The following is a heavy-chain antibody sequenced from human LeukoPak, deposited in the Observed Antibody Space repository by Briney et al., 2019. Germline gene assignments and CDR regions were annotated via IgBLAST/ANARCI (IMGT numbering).Heavy chain of an antibody. J-gene: IGHJ4*02. V-gene: IGHV3-66*01. CDR2: IYSGGST. Sequence: GGSLRLSCAASGFTVSSNYMSWVRQAPGKGLEWVSVIYSGGSTYYADSVKGRFTISRDNSKNTLYLQMNSLRAEDTAVYYCARGWVYNWNEYYFDYWGQGTLVTVSS. D-gene: IGHD1-20*01. CDR1: GFTVSSNY. CDR3: ARGWVYNWNEYYFDY.